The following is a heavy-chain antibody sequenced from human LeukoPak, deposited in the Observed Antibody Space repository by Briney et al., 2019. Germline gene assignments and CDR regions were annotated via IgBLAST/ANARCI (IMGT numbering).Heavy chain of an antibody. CDR2: IWYDGSNK. V-gene: IGHV3-33*01. Sequence: GGSLRLSCAASGFTFSSYGMHWVRQAPGKGLEWVAVIWYDGSNKYYADSVKGRFTISRDNPKNTLYLQMNSLRAEDTAVYYCARENFGRYGDYFDYWGQGTLVTVSS. J-gene: IGHJ4*02. CDR1: GFTFSSYG. D-gene: IGHD4-17*01. CDR3: ARENFGRYGDYFDY.